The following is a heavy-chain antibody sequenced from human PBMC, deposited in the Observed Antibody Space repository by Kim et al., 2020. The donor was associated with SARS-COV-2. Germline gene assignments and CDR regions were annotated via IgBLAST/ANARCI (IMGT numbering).Heavy chain of an antibody. CDR3: ARGGGFRSGYNRKGMDV. V-gene: IGHV3-23*01. CDR1: GFTFSSYA. J-gene: IGHJ6*01. D-gene: IGHD3-3*01. Sequence: GGSLRLSCEASGFTFSSYAMSWVRRAQGKGLEWVSLITASGGATFYADSVKGWLTISRDNSKNALHLQMNSLRAEDTAVYYCARGGGFRSGYNRKGMDV. CDR2: ITASGGAT.